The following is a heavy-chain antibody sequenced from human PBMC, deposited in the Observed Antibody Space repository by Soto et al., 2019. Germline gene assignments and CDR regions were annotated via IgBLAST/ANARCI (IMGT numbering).Heavy chain of an antibody. V-gene: IGHV1-69*13. D-gene: IGHD6-6*01. J-gene: IGHJ4*02. Sequence: ASVKVSCKASGGTFGSYAISWVRQAPGQGLEWMGGIIPIFGTANYAQKFQGRVTITADESTSTAYMELSSLRSEDTAVYYCARDVRSYSSSSYYFDYWGQGTLVTVSS. CDR2: IIPIFGTA. CDR1: GGTFGSYA. CDR3: ARDVRSYSSSSYYFDY.